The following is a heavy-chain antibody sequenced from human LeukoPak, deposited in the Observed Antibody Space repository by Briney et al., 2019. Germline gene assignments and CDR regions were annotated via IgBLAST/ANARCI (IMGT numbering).Heavy chain of an antibody. CDR2: IYSGGST. CDR3: AKDSAPTRDYYDSSGYYDY. V-gene: IGHV3-53*01. CDR1: GFTVSSNY. Sequence: GGSLRLSCAASGFTVSSNYMSWVRQAPGKGLEWVSVIYSGGSTYYADSVKGRFTISRDNSKSTLYLQMNSLRAEDTALYYCAKDSAPTRDYYDSSGYYDYWGQGTLVTVSS. D-gene: IGHD3-22*01. J-gene: IGHJ4*02.